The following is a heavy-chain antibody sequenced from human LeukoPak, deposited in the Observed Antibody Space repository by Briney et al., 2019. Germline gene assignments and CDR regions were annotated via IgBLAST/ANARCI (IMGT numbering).Heavy chain of an antibody. V-gene: IGHV3-33*08. CDR3: VRRGADDTFDI. CDR2: IWYDGSNR. D-gene: IGHD1-1*01. J-gene: IGHJ3*02. Sequence: GGSLRLSCAASGFTFSVYWMHWVRQAPGKGLEWVAVIWYDGSNREYVDSVKGRFTISRDNSKNTLYLQLNRLRAEDTAVYYCVRRGADDTFDIWGQGTMVTVSS. CDR1: GFTFSVYW.